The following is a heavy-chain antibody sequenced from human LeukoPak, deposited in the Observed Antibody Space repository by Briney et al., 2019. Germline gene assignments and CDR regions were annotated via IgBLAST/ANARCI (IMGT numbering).Heavy chain of an antibody. J-gene: IGHJ4*02. CDR2: IWYDGSNK. Sequence: GGSLRLSCAASGFTFSSYGMHWVRQAPGKGLEWVAVIWYDGSNKYYADSVKGRYTISRDNFKNTLYLQMNSLRAEDTAVYYCARDSLWFGELSYYFDYWGQGTLVTVSS. CDR3: ARDSLWFGELSYYFDY. V-gene: IGHV3-33*01. D-gene: IGHD3-10*01. CDR1: GFTFSSYG.